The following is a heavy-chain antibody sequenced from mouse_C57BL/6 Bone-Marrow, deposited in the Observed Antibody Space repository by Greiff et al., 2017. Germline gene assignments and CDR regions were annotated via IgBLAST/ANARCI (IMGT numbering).Heavy chain of an antibody. Sequence: EVQGVESGPGLSKPSQTLSLTCSVTGYSITSDYWNWIRQFPGNKLEYMGNISYSGSTYYNPTLKSRISITRDTSTNQVYLQLNSVTTDDTATYYCARGRSYYWYFDVWGTGTTVTVSS. V-gene: IGHV3-8*01. CDR2: ISYSGST. CDR3: ARGRSYYWYFDV. D-gene: IGHD1-1*01. J-gene: IGHJ1*03. CDR1: GYSITSDY.